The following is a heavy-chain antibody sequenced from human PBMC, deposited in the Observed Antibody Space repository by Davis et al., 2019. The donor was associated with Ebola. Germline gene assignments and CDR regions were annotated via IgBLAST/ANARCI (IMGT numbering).Heavy chain of an antibody. CDR3: ASEDSSGWEDY. V-gene: IGHV4-39*07. CDR2: INHSGST. Sequence: MPSETLSLTCTVSGGSISSSSYYWGWIRQPPGKGLEWIGEINHSGSTNYNPSLKSRVTISVDTSKNQFSLKLSSVTAADTAVYYCASEDSSGWEDYWGQGTLVTVSS. J-gene: IGHJ4*02. D-gene: IGHD6-19*01. CDR1: GGSISSSSYY.